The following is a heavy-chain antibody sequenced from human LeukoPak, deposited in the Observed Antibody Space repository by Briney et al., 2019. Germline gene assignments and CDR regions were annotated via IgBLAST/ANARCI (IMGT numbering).Heavy chain of an antibody. CDR3: EKDPNGSGSYGRGYIDY. J-gene: IGHJ4*02. Sequence: GGSLRLSCSASGFNSYRFAVRWVPQSPGKGLEWVSAIIACGGSTYYADYVKGRFTISRDNFKSTLFLQMNSLRAEDSPKLYFEKDPNGSGSYGRGYIDYWGQGTLVTVSS. CDR1: GFNSYRFA. D-gene: IGHD6-19*01. V-gene: IGHV3-23*01. CDR2: IIACGGST.